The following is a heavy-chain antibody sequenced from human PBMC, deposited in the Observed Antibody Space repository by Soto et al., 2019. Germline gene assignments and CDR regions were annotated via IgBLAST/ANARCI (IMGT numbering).Heavy chain of an antibody. CDR2: INSDGSST. CDR1: GFTFSSYW. V-gene: IGHV3-74*01. CDR3: ARVPCSGGSCYDSPIDY. J-gene: IGHJ4*02. D-gene: IGHD2-15*01. Sequence: EVQLVESGGGLVQPGGSLRLSCAASGFTFSSYWMHWVRQAPGKGLVWVSRINSDGSSTSDADSVKGRLTISRDNAKNTLDLHMNGLGAEDTAVYYCARVPCSGGSCYDSPIDYWGQGTLVTVSS.